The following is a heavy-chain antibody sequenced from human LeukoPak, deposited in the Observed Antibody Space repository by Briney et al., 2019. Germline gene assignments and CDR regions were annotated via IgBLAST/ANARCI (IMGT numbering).Heavy chain of an antibody. Sequence: PGGSLRLSCAASGFTFSTYAVNWVRQAPGKGLEWVSTISGSGDSTYYADSVKGRFTISRDNAKNTLYLQMNSLRAEDTAVYYCARDGSSGFWSGQSPYNWFDPWGQGTLVTVSS. CDR2: ISGSGDST. CDR1: GFTFSTYA. J-gene: IGHJ5*02. CDR3: ARDGSSGFWSGQSPYNWFDP. D-gene: IGHD3-3*01. V-gene: IGHV3-23*01.